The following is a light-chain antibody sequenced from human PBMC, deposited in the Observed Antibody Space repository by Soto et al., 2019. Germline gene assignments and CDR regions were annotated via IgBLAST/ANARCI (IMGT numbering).Light chain of an antibody. CDR2: SAS. J-gene: IGKJ1*01. V-gene: IGKV1-27*01. CDR1: RGIGNA. CDR3: QKYDSAPT. Sequence: DIQMTQSPSSLSASVGDRVTITCRPSRGIGNALAWYQQKPGTVPKLLIHSASTLQSGVPSRFSGSGSGTDFPLTISXLQPEDVASYYCQKYDSAPTFSPGTKVDIK.